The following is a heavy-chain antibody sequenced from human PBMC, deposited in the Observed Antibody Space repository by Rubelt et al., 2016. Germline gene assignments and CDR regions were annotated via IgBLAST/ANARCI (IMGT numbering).Heavy chain of an antibody. CDR2: IWYDGSNK. V-gene: IGHV3-33*01. CDR3: ARGAGWYFDL. J-gene: IGHJ2*01. Sequence: EWVAVIWYDGSNKYYADSVKGRFTISRDNSMNTLYLQINSLRAEDTAVYYCARGAGWYFDLWGRGTLVTVSS.